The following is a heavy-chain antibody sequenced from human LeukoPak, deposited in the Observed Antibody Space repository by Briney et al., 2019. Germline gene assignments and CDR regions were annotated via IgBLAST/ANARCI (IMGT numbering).Heavy chain of an antibody. Sequence: GASVKVSCKPSGYTFTTYDINWVRQATGQGLEWMGWMNPSSGYTGYAQKFQGRVTISRSTSISTAYMELSSLSSEDTAVYYCARTGATTDAFDIWGQGTMVTVSS. CDR1: GYTFTTYD. V-gene: IGHV1-8*03. J-gene: IGHJ3*02. CDR2: MNPSSGYT. CDR3: ARTGATTDAFDI. D-gene: IGHD1-26*01.